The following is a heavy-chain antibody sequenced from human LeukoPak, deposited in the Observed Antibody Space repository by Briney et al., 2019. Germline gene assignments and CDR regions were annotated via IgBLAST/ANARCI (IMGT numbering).Heavy chain of an antibody. V-gene: IGHV3-23*01. CDR3: AKSLGYWYFDL. CDR2: VTGSGGST. Sequence: GVSLRLSCAASGFTFSSYAMSWVRQAPGKGPEWVSGVTGSGGSTFYADSVKGRFTISRDNSRNTVYLQMNSLRAEDTAIYYCAKSLGYWYFDLWGRGTLVTVSS. D-gene: IGHD7-27*01. CDR1: GFTFSSYA. J-gene: IGHJ2*01.